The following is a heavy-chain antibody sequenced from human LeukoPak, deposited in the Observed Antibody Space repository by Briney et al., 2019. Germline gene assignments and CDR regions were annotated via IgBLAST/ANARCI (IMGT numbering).Heavy chain of an antibody. D-gene: IGHD3-10*01. CDR1: GGSISSYY. Sequence: RPSETLSLTCTVSGGSISSYYWSWIRQPPGRGLEWIGYIYYNGSTNYNPSLKGRLTISVDTSRNQFSLRLSSVTAADTAVYYCASSPVLLWFGELLISQPYDSWGQGTLVTVSS. CDR3: ASSPVLLWFGELLISQPYDS. CDR2: IYYNGST. V-gene: IGHV4-59*13. J-gene: IGHJ4*02.